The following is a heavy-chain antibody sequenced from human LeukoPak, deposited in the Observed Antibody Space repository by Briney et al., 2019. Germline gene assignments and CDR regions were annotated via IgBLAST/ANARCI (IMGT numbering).Heavy chain of an antibody. CDR3: ARAGFRGYGGLLDK. D-gene: IGHD5-12*01. Sequence: GGSLRLSCAASGFTFSSYDMNWVRQAAGKGLDWVSAIRASGDNTFHADSVKGRFTISRDNSLNILYLQINSLRAEDTAVYYCARAGFRGYGGLLDKWGQGALVTVSS. V-gene: IGHV3-23*01. CDR2: IRASGDNT. CDR1: GFTFSSYD. J-gene: IGHJ4*02.